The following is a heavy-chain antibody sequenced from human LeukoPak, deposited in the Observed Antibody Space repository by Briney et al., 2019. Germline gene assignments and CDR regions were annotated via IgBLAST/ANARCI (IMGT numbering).Heavy chain of an antibody. D-gene: IGHD3-16*01. Sequence: GGSLRLSCVASELTLSSYTMHWVRQAPGKGLEWLASISFDGSNDLYGDSVKGRFTVSRDNSKNMLYLQMNRLTSEDTAVFYCARADATFVTGGGMDVWGQGTRVTVSS. CDR1: ELTLSSYT. CDR2: ISFDGSND. CDR3: ARADATFVTGGGMDV. V-gene: IGHV3-30*14. J-gene: IGHJ6*02.